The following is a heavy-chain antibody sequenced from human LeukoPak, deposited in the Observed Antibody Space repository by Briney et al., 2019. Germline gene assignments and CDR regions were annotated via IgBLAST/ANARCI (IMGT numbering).Heavy chain of an antibody. Sequence: ASVKVSRKASGYTFNHHGITWVRQAPGQGLEWMGWISCFNGDTHYAQKFQGRVTMTTDTSTTTAYMELRSLRSDDTALYYCARDPTNTSGRYAYFDSWGQGTLVTVSS. CDR1: GYTFNHHG. CDR3: ARDPTNTSGRYAYFDS. V-gene: IGHV1-18*01. CDR2: ISCFNGDT. J-gene: IGHJ4*02. D-gene: IGHD6-19*01.